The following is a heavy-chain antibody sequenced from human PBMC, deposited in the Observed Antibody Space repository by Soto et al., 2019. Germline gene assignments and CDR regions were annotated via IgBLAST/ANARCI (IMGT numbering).Heavy chain of an antibody. CDR1: GFTFRSYA. Sequence: EVQLLGSGGGLVQPGGSLRLSCAASGFTFRSYAMSWVRQAPGKGLEWVSVVSGSGSFTSYADSVKGRFTISRDNSKNTLHLQMNSLRAEDTAVYYCAKGSQYYYDSSGYFDYWGLGTLVTVSS. V-gene: IGHV3-23*01. CDR2: VSGSGSFT. CDR3: AKGSQYYYDSSGYFDY. D-gene: IGHD3-22*01. J-gene: IGHJ4*02.